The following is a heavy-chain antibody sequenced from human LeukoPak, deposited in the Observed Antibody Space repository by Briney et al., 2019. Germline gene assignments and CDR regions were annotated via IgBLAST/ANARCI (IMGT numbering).Heavy chain of an antibody. CDR1: GGSISSGSYY. Sequence: SETLSLTCTVSGGSISSGSYYWSWIRQPAGKGLGWIGRIYTSGSTNYNPSLKSRVTISVDTSKNQFSLKLSSVTAADTAVYYCARKGGGFWSGYSNWFDPWGQGTLVTVSS. V-gene: IGHV4-61*02. D-gene: IGHD3-3*01. CDR2: IYTSGST. CDR3: ARKGGGFWSGYSNWFDP. J-gene: IGHJ5*02.